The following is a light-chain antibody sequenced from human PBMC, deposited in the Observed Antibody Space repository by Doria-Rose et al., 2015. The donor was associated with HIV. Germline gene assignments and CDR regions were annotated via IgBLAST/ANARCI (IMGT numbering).Light chain of an antibody. CDR1: QCVKSSY. J-gene: IGKJ5*01. CDR2: DAS. CDR3: QQYGTSRGT. V-gene: IGKV3-20*01. Sequence: IVLTQSPGTLSLSPGERATLSCRASQCVKSSYLAWYQQKPGQAPSLLIYDASTVATGIPDRFSGSGSGTDFTLTISRLEPEDVAVYYCQQYGTSRGTFGQGTRLEIK.